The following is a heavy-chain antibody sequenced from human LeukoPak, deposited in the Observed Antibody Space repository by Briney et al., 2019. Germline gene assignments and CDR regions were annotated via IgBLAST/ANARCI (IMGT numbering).Heavy chain of an antibody. J-gene: IGHJ4*02. Sequence: PGGSLRLSCAASGVTFTSYSMNWVRQAPGKGLEWVSTISGGGGSTYYADSVKGRFPISRDNSKNTPYLQVNSLRAEDTAVYYCAKGGKSDVTPFDYWGQGTLVTVSS. CDR3: AKGGKSDVTPFDY. CDR1: GVTFTSYS. D-gene: IGHD3-16*01. V-gene: IGHV3-23*01. CDR2: ISGGGGST.